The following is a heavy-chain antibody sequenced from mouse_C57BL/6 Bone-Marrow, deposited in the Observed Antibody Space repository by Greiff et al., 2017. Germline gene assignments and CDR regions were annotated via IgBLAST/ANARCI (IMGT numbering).Heavy chain of an antibody. Sequence: VQLQQPGAELVKPGASVKLSCKASGYTFTSYWMQWVKQRPGQGLEWIGEIDPSDSYTNYNQKFKGKATLTVDTSSSTAYMQLSSLTSEDSAVYYCARGGLESYWGQGTTLTVSS. CDR3: ARGGLESY. J-gene: IGHJ2*01. CDR1: GYTFTSYW. V-gene: IGHV1-50*01. CDR2: IDPSDSYT. D-gene: IGHD2-4*01.